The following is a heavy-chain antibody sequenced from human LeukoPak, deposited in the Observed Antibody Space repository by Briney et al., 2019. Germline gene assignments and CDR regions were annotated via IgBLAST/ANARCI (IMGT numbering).Heavy chain of an antibody. CDR2: INPNSVT. D-gene: IGHD6-13*01. J-gene: IGHJ6*03. V-gene: IGHV1-2*02. CDR3: ATVRAAYYYYMDV. CDR1: GYTFTDYY. Sequence: ASVKVSCKASGYTFTDYYIHWVRQAPGQGLEWMGWINPNSVTNYAQKFQGRVTMTRDTSISTAYMELSSLRSEDTAVYYCATVRAAYYYYMDVWGKGTTVTVSS.